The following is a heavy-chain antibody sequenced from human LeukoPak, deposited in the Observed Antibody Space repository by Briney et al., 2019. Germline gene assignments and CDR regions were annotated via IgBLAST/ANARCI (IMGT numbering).Heavy chain of an antibody. CDR3: ARLGYCSSRSCYYGMDV. Sequence: GESLKISCKGSGYNFTSYWISWVRQMPGKGLEWMGRIDPSDSYTNYSPSFQGHVTISADKSISTAYLQWSSLKASDTAMYYCARLGYCSSRSCYYGMDVWGQGTTVTVSS. CDR1: GYNFTSYW. J-gene: IGHJ6*02. CDR2: IDPSDSYT. D-gene: IGHD2-2*01. V-gene: IGHV5-10-1*01.